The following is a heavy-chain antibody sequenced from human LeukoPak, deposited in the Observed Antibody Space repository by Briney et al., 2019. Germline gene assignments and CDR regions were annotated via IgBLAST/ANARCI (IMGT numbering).Heavy chain of an antibody. J-gene: IGHJ5*02. Sequence: GGSLRLSCAASGFTFSNAWMNWVRQAPGKGLEWVGRIKSILDGETTDYAAPVKGRFTISRDDSKNTLYLQMRSLKTEDTAVYFCTTDGIYCSGTRCYGGWFDPWGQGTLVTVSS. CDR3: TTDGIYCSGTRCYGGWFDP. CDR1: GFTFSNAW. V-gene: IGHV3-15*01. CDR2: IKSILDGETT. D-gene: IGHD2-2*01.